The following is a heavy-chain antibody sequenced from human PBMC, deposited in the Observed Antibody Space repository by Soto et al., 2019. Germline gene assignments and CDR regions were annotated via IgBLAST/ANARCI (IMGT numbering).Heavy chain of an antibody. CDR3: ARANFMITFGGVIVHPAYYFDY. J-gene: IGHJ4*02. CDR2: INPNSGGT. Sequence: GASVKVSCKASGYTFTGYYMHWVRQAPGQGLEWMGWINPNSGGTNYAQKFQGWVTMTRDTSISTAYMELSRLRSDDTAVYYCARANFMITFGGVIVHPAYYFDYWGQGTLVTVSS. CDR1: GYTFTGYY. D-gene: IGHD3-16*02. V-gene: IGHV1-2*04.